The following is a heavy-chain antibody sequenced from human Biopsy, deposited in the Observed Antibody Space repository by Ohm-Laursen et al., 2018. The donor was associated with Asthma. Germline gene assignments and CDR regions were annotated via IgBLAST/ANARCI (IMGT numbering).Heavy chain of an antibody. Sequence: TQTLTLTCFFSGFSLSSSGANVNWIRQPPGKALEWLARIDWEEDKFYSTSLRTRLTISKGSSEDQVVLTMTNMGPVDTATYYCTRHNNYWGPGILVTVSS. CDR3: TRHNNY. CDR1: GFSLSSSGAN. D-gene: IGHD1-14*01. V-gene: IGHV2-70*04. CDR2: IDWEEDK. J-gene: IGHJ4*02.